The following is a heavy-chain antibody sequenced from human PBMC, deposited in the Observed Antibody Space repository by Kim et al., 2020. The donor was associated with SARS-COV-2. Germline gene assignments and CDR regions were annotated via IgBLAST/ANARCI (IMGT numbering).Heavy chain of an antibody. CDR3: AKDSSYDYGDYDSPPYGMDV. J-gene: IGHJ6*02. Sequence: GGSLRLSCAASGFTFDDYAMHWVRQAPGKGLEWVSGISWNSGSIGYADSVKGRFTISRDNAKNSLYLQMNSLRAEDTALYYCAKDSSYDYGDYDSPPYGMDVWGQGTTVTVSS. D-gene: IGHD4-17*01. CDR1: GFTFDDYA. V-gene: IGHV3-9*01. CDR2: ISWNSGSI.